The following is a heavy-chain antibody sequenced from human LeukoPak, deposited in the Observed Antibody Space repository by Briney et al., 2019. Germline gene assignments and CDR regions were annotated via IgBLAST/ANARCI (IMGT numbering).Heavy chain of an antibody. V-gene: IGHV3-30*04. Sequence: GGSLRLSCVASGFIFHNFAMHWVRQAPGKGLEWVAVISNDERSKYYRDSVKGRFTISRDNSKNTVYLQMNSLRAEDTAVYYCARVRGSYSIDYWGQGTLVTVSS. D-gene: IGHD1-26*01. J-gene: IGHJ4*02. CDR3: ARVRGSYSIDY. CDR2: ISNDERSK. CDR1: GFIFHNFA.